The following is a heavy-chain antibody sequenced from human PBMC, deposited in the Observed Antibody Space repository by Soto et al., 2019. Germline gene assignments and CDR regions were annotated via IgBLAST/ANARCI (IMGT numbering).Heavy chain of an antibody. J-gene: IGHJ4*02. CDR2: IYRTGST. CDR1: GGSFTSNNW. V-gene: IGHV4-4*02. CDR3: ASRDPGTSVDY. Sequence: PLETLSLTCAVSGGSFTSNNWWTWVRQPPGQGLEWIGEIYRTGSTNYNPSLKSRVTISLDKSENQFSLKVTSLTAADTAVYYCASRDPGTSVDYWGQGTLVTASS. D-gene: IGHD1-7*01.